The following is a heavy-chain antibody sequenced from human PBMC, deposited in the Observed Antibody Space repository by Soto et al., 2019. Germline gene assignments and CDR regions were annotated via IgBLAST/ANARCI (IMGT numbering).Heavy chain of an antibody. CDR3: ARYSDYYESSGYGY. J-gene: IGHJ4*02. CDR2: ISSSSSTI. CDR1: GFTFSNAW. Sequence: GGSLRLSCAASGFTFSNAWINWVRQAPGKGLEWVSYISSSSSTIYYADSVKGRFTISRDNAKNSLYLQMNSLRAEDTAVYYCARYSDYYESSGYGYWGQGTLVTVSS. D-gene: IGHD3-22*01. V-gene: IGHV3-48*01.